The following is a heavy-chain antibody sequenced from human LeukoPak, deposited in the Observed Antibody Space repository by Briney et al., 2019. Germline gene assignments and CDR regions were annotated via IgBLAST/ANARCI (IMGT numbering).Heavy chain of an antibody. J-gene: IGHJ4*02. V-gene: IGHV4-59*01. D-gene: IGHD3-22*01. CDR1: GGSFSGYY. Sequence: SETLSLTCAVYGGSFSGYYWSWIRQPPGKGLEWIGYIYYSGSTNYNPSLKSRVTISVDTSKNQFSLKLSSVTAADTAVYYCARGPHYYDSSGYYYSRTAGFDYWGQGTLVTVSS. CDR2: IYYSGST. CDR3: ARGPHYYDSSGYYYSRTAGFDY.